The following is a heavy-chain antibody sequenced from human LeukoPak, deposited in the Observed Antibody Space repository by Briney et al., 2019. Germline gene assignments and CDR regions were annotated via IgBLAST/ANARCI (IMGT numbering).Heavy chain of an antibody. CDR1: GYSFTRYY. J-gene: IGHJ4*02. CDR2: INPSGGST. D-gene: IGHD3-22*01. Sequence: ASVKVSCKASGYSFTRYYMHWVRQAPGQGLEWMGIINPSGGSTNYAQKFQGRVTMTRDTSTSTVYMELSSLRSEDTAVYYCAGDYDSSGHSDYWGQGTLVTVSS. CDR3: AGDYDSSGHSDY. V-gene: IGHV1-46*01.